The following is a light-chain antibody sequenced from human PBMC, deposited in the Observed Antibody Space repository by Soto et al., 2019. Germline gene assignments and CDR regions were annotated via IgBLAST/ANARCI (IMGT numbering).Light chain of an antibody. V-gene: IGKV2-30*02. CDR1: QSLIHSDGSTY. J-gene: IGKJ1*01. Sequence: DVVMTQSPLSLPVTLGQPASISCRSSQSLIHSDGSTYLNWFQQRPGQSPRRLIYEVSDRDSGVPDIFSGSGSGTDFTLKISRVEAEDVGVYYCMQGTHWPWTFGQGTEVEIK. CDR3: MQGTHWPWT. CDR2: EVS.